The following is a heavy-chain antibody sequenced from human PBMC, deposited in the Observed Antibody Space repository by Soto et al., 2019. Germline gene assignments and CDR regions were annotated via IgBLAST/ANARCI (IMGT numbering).Heavy chain of an antibody. CDR1: GFTFSSYG. Sequence: PGGSLRLSCAASGFTFSSYGMHWVRQAPGKGLEWVAVISYDGSNKYYADSVKGRFTISRDNSKNTLYLQMNSLRAEDTAVYYCAKDPDETSIVVVPAAIDYWGQGTLVTVSS. J-gene: IGHJ4*02. CDR2: ISYDGSNK. D-gene: IGHD2-2*02. CDR3: AKDPDETSIVVVPAAIDY. V-gene: IGHV3-30*18.